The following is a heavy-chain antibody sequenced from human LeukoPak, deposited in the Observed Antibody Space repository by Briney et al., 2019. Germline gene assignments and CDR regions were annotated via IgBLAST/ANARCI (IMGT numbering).Heavy chain of an antibody. J-gene: IGHJ6*02. CDR1: GGSISSYY. CDR2: IYYSGST. D-gene: IGHD2-2*01. V-gene: IGHV4-59*01. Sequence: SETLSLTCTVSGGSISSYYWSWIRQPPGKGLEWIGYIYYSGSTNYNPSLKSRVTISVDTSKNQFSLKLSSVTAADTAVYYCARSTQYCSSTSCYSRRPYYYGMDVWGQGTTVTVSS. CDR3: ARSTQYCSSTSCYSRRPYYYGMDV.